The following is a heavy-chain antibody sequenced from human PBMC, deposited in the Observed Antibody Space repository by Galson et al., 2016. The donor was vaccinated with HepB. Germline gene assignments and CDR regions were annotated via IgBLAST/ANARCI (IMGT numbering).Heavy chain of an antibody. Sequence: PALVKPTQTLTLTCTFPGFSLTTSGLGVGWIRQPPGKALEWLALICWNGDQRYSPSLKSRLTITKDTSKNQVVLTMTNVDPVDTGTYSCARGAGFGTGDYFDYWGQGTLVTVSS. D-gene: IGHD3-3*01. V-gene: IGHV2-5*01. J-gene: IGHJ4*02. CDR2: ICWNGDQ. CDR3: ARGAGFGTGDYFDY. CDR1: GFSLTTSGLG.